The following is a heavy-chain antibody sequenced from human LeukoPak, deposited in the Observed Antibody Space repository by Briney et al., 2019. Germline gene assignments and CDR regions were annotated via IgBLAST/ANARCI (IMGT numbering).Heavy chain of an antibody. D-gene: IGHD3-10*01. J-gene: IGHJ4*02. CDR3: ARVPHYYNGYGYFDP. V-gene: IGHV4-34*01. CDR1: GGSFSGYY. Sequence: SETLSLTCVVYGGSFSGYYWSWIRQPPGKGLEWIGEIDQSGTTNYNPSLKSRVTISVDTSKKQFSLTLTSMTAADTAVYYCARVPHYYNGYGYFDPWGQGTLVTVSS. CDR2: IDQSGTT.